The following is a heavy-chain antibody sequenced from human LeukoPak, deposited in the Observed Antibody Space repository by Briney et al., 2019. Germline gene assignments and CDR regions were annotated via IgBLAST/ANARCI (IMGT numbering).Heavy chain of an antibody. Sequence: KASETLSLTCTVSGGSISTYYWSWIRQPPGKGLEWIGYIYYSGSTNYNPSLKSRVTISVDTSKYQFSLKLSSVTAADTAVYYCARSSSTGSYWADYWGQGTLVTVSS. CDR2: IYYSGST. CDR1: GGSISTYY. CDR3: ARSSSTGSYWADY. V-gene: IGHV4-59*01. D-gene: IGHD1-26*01. J-gene: IGHJ4*02.